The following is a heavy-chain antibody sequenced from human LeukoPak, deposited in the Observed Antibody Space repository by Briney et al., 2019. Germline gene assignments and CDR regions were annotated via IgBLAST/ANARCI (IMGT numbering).Heavy chain of an antibody. Sequence: GGSLRLSCAASGFTLSSYAMHWVRQAPGKGLEWVAVISYDGSNKYYADSVKGRFTISRDNSKNTLYLQMNSLRAEDTAVYYCARAMVRGVITPFDYWGQEPWSPSPQ. J-gene: IGHJ4*01. CDR2: ISYDGSNK. CDR1: GFTLSSYA. D-gene: IGHD3-10*01. CDR3: ARAMVRGVITPFDY. V-gene: IGHV3-30-3*01.